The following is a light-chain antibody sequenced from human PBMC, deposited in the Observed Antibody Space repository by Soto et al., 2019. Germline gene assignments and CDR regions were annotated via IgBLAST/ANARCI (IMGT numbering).Light chain of an antibody. CDR3: QQYGRSPPIT. V-gene: IGKV3-20*01. CDR1: QTVSSSY. Sequence: EIVVTQSPGTLSLSPGERATLSCRASQTVSSSYLAWYQQKPGQAPRLLIYGASSRATGIPDRFRGSGSGTDFTLTISRLEPEGFSVYYCQQYGRSPPITFGKGTRLEIK. CDR2: GAS. J-gene: IGKJ5*01.